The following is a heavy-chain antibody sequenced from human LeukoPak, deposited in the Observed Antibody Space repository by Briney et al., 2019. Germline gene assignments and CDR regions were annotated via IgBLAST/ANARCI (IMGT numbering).Heavy chain of an antibody. D-gene: IGHD3-3*01. CDR3: ARGPITTPHFDY. Sequence: ASVKVSRKASGYTFTGYYMHWVRQAPGQGLEWMGWINPNSGGTNYAQKFQGRVTMTRDTSITTAYMELTRLRSDDTAVYYCARGPITTPHFDYWGQGTLVTVSS. CDR2: INPNSGGT. CDR1: GYTFTGYY. V-gene: IGHV1-2*02. J-gene: IGHJ4*02.